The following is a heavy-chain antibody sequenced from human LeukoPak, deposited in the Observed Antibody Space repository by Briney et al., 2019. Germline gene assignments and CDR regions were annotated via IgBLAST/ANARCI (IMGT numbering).Heavy chain of an antibody. V-gene: IGHV3-30*02. J-gene: IGHJ4*02. CDR1: GFTFSSYG. D-gene: IGHD3-9*01. CDR2: IRYDGSNK. Sequence: PGGSLRLSCAASGFTFSSYGMHWVRQAPGKGLEWVAFIRYDGSNKYCADSVKGRFTISRDNSKNTLYLQMNSLRAEDTAVYYCAKDRLRYFDWLCPDYWGQGTLVTVSS. CDR3: AKDRLRYFDWLCPDY.